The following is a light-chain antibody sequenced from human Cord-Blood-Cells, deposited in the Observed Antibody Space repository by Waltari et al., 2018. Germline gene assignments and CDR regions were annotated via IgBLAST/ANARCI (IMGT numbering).Light chain of an antibody. V-gene: IGKV1-5*03. CDR3: QQYNSYLLT. CDR2: KAS. CDR1: QSISSW. J-gene: IGKJ4*01. Sequence: DIQMTQSPSTLSASVGDRVTITCRASQSISSWLAWYQQKPGKAPKLLIYKASSLESGVPSRFSGSGSETEFTLTIRSLQPDDFATYYCQQYNSYLLTFGGGTKVEIK.